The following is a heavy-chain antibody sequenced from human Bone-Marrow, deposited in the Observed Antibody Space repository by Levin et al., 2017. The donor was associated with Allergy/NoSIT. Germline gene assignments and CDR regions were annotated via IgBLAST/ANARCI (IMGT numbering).Heavy chain of an antibody. D-gene: IGHD4/OR15-4a*01. J-gene: IGHJ6*02. CDR3: AKDRGDNYGANYYGLDV. CDR2: ISYEGASQ. V-gene: IGHV3-30*18. CDR1: GFSFSTYG. Sequence: PGGSLRLSCVGSGFSFSTYGMHWVRQAPGKGLEWVAVISYEGASQYYRDSVKGRFTISRENSKNTVYLQMSGLRSEDTAVYYCAKDRGDNYGANYYGLDVWGQGTTVSVSS.